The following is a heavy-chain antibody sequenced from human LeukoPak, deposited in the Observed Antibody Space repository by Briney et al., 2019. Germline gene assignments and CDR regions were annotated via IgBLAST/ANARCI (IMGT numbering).Heavy chain of an antibody. D-gene: IGHD1-26*01. J-gene: IGHJ4*02. Sequence: ASVKVSCKASGYSFTGYYMHWVRQAPGQGLEWMGRIIPNSGGTNSAQKFQGRVTMTTDTSITTAYMELSRLRSDDTAIYYCVREITRATSYLDYWGQGTLVTV. CDR3: VREITRATSYLDY. V-gene: IGHV1-2*06. CDR2: IIPNSGGT. CDR1: GYSFTGYY.